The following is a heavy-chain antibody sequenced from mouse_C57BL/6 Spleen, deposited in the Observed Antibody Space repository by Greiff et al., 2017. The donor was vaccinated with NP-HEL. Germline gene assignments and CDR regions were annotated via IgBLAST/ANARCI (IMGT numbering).Heavy chain of an antibody. D-gene: IGHD1-1*01. J-gene: IGHJ3*01. Sequence: QVQLQQSGAELVKPGASVKLSCTASGYTFTSYWMHWVKQRPGQGLEWIGMIHPTSGSTNYNEKFKGKATLTVDKSSSTAYMQLSSLTSEDSAVYYCATYGGSCGFAYWGQGTLVTVSA. CDR1: GYTFTSYW. CDR2: IHPTSGST. CDR3: ATYGGSCGFAY. V-gene: IGHV1-64*01.